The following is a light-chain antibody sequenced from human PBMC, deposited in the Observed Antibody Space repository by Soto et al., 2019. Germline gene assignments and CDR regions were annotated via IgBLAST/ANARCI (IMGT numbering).Light chain of an antibody. CDR2: WAS. V-gene: IGKV4-1*01. J-gene: IGKJ1*01. CDR3: QQYYTPPWT. Sequence: DIVMTQSPDSLAVSLGERATINCKSSRSVLYTSGNKSCLSWYQQKPGQPPKLLIYWASTRQSGVPDRFTGSGSGTDFSLTVSSLQAEDVAVYYCQQYYTPPWTFGQGTKVEIK. CDR1: RSVLYTSGNKSC.